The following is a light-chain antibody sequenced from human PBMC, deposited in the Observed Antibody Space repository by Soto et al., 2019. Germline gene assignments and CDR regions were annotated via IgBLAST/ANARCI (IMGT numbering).Light chain of an antibody. CDR3: QTWSTDIRV. CDR2: LNSDGSH. CDR1: SGHNSYA. J-gene: IGLJ3*02. Sequence: QPVHTQPPSASASLGASVKLTCTLSSGHNSYAIAWHQQQPEKGPRYLMKLNSDGSHSKGDGIPDRFSGSSSGAERYLTISSLQSEDEADYYCQTWSTDIRVFGGGTKLTVL. V-gene: IGLV4-69*01.